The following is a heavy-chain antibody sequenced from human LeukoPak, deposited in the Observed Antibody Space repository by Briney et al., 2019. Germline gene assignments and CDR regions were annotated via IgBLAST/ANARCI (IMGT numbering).Heavy chain of an antibody. J-gene: IGHJ4*02. V-gene: IGHV1-2*02. CDR1: GYTFTGYY. D-gene: IGHD3-3*01. Sequence: ASVKVSCPASGYTFTGYYMHWVRQAPGQGLEWMGWINPNSGGTNYAQKFQGRVTMTRDTSISTAYMELSRLRSDDTAVYYCARVYDYWSGPDYWGQGTLVTVSS. CDR3: ARVYDYWSGPDY. CDR2: INPNSGGT.